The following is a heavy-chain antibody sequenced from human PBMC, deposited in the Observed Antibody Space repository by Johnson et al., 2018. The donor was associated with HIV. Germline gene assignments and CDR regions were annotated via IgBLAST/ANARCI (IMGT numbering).Heavy chain of an antibody. V-gene: IGHV3-15*01. CDR3: TTDLASDAFDI. J-gene: IGHJ3*02. CDR1: GFTFSNAW. Sequence: VQLVESGGGLVKPGGSLRLSCAASGFTFSNAWMSWVRQAPGKGLEWVGRIKSKTDGGTTDYAAPVKGRFTISREDSKNTLYLQMNSLKTEDTAVYYCTTDLASDAFDIWGQGTMVTVSS. CDR2: IKSKTDGGTT.